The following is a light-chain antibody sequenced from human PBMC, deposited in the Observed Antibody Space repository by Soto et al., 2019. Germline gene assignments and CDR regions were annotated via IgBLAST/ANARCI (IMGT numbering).Light chain of an antibody. CDR3: QQYSDWPLT. V-gene: IGKV3-15*01. Sequence: EIVMTQSPATLSVSPGERATLSCRASQSVGNNFAWYQQKPGQAPRLLIFATSTRATGVPGRFGGSGSGTEFTLTISSLQSEDFAVYYCQQYSDWPLTFGGGTKVEIE. CDR1: QSVGNN. CDR2: ATS. J-gene: IGKJ4*01.